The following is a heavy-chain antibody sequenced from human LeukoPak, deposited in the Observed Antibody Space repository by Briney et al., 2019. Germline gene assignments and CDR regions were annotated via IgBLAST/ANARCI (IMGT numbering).Heavy chain of an antibody. CDR3: ARARSSAVEWLSRNYYYYYMDV. J-gene: IGHJ6*03. CDR1: GYTFTSYG. Sequence: VSVKVSCKASGYTFTSYGISWVRQAPGQGLEWMGWISAYNGNTNYAQKLQGRVTMTTDTSTSTAYMELRSLGSDDTAVYYCARARSSAVEWLSRNYYYYYMDVWGKGTTVTVSS. CDR2: ISAYNGNT. V-gene: IGHV1-18*01. D-gene: IGHD3-3*01.